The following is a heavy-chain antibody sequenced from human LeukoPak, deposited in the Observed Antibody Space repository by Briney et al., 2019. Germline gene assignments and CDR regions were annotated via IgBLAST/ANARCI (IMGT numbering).Heavy chain of an antibody. V-gene: IGHV4-59*08. J-gene: IGHJ5*02. CDR3: ARHRDTVSPFDP. Sequence: SETLSLTCTVSGGSLISHYWSWIRQPPGKGLEYIGYIYTDGSTSYNPSLKSRVTILVDTSKNQFSLRLSSVTAADTAVYYCARHRDTVSPFDPWGQGTLVTVSS. CDR2: IYTDGST. D-gene: IGHD4-17*01. CDR1: GGSLISHY.